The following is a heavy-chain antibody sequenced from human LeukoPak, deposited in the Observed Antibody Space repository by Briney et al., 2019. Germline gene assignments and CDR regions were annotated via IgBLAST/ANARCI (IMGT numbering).Heavy chain of an antibody. Sequence: PGGSLRLSCAASGFTFSSYGMHWVRQAPGKGLEWVAVIWYDGSNKYYADSVKGRFTISRDNSKNTLYLQMNSLRAEDTAVYYCARDSRYSSGFTDYWGQGTLVTVSS. V-gene: IGHV3-33*01. CDR2: IWYDGSNK. CDR3: ARDSRYSSGFTDY. CDR1: GFTFSSYG. D-gene: IGHD6-19*01. J-gene: IGHJ4*02.